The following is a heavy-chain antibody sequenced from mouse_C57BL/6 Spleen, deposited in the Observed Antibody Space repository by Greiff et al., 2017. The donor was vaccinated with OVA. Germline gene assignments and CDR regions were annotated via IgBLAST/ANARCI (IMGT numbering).Heavy chain of an antibody. CDR3: AREDYDWDYYAMDY. CDR1: GYTFTDYN. J-gene: IGHJ4*01. D-gene: IGHD2-4*01. V-gene: IGHV1-22*01. Sequence: DVKLQESGPELVKPGASVKMSCKASGYTFTDYNMHWVKQSHGKSLEWIGYINPNNGGTSYNQKFKGKATLTVNKSSSTAYMELRGLTSEDSAVYYCAREDYDWDYYAMDYWGQGTSVTVSS. CDR2: INPNNGGT.